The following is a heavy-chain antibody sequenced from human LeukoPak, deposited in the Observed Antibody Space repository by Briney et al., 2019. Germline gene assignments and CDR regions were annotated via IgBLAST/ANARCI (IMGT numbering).Heavy chain of an antibody. J-gene: IGHJ4*02. D-gene: IGHD5-18*01. Sequence: SVKVSCKASGGTFSSYAISWVRQAPGQGLEWMGRIIPIFGIANYAQKFQGRVTITADKPTSTAYMELSSLRSEDTAVYYCARDRWGYSYGVFDYWGQGTLVTVSS. CDR2: IIPIFGIA. CDR3: ARDRWGYSYGVFDY. CDR1: GGTFSSYA. V-gene: IGHV1-69*04.